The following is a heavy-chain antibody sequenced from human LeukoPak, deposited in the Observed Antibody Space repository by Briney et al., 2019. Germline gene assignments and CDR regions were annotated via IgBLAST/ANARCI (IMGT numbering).Heavy chain of an antibody. V-gene: IGHV3-30*02. CDR2: IRYDGSNK. D-gene: IGHD3-22*01. J-gene: IGHJ4*02. CDR1: GFTFSSYG. CDR3: AKDPVDDSSGYGYYFDY. Sequence: GGSLRLSCAASGFTFSSYGMHWVRQAPGKGLEWVAFIRYDGSNKYYAGSVKGRFTISRDNSKNTLYLQMNSLRAEDTAVYYCAKDPVDDSSGYGYYFDYWGQGTLVTVSS.